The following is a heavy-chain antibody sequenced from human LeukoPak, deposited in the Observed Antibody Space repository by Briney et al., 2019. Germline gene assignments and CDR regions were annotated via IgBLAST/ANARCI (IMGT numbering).Heavy chain of an antibody. CDR3: ARDGTPSRRDGYSTDY. V-gene: IGHV4-39*07. D-gene: IGHD5-24*01. CDR2: IYDSGRT. J-gene: IGHJ4*02. Sequence: SETLSLTCNVSGGSISSSGYYWGWIRQPPGKGLEWIGSIYDSGRTYYNPSLKSRVTISVDTSRNQFSLKLTSVTAADTAVYYCARDGTPSRRDGYSTDYWGQGALVTVSS. CDR1: GGSISSSGYY.